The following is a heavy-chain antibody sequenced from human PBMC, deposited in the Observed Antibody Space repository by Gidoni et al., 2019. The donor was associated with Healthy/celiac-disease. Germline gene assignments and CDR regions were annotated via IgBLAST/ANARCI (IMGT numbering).Heavy chain of an antibody. CDR1: GGTFSSSA. CDR2: IIPIFGTA. V-gene: IGHV1-69*06. J-gene: IGHJ4*02. D-gene: IGHD2-15*01. CDR3: ARDSIHCSGGSCYSPFDY. Sequence: QVQLVQSGAAVKKPGSSVKVSCQASGGTFSSSAISWVRQAPGQGLEWMGGIIPIFGTANYAQKFQGRVTITADKSTSTAYMELSSLRSEDTAVYYCARDSIHCSGGSCYSPFDYWGQGTLVTVSS.